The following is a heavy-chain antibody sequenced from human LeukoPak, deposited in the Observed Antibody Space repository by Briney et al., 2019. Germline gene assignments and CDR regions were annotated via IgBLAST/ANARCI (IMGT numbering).Heavy chain of an antibody. J-gene: IGHJ5*02. CDR3: ASSLSFFRWFDP. Sequence: GRSLRLSCAASGFTFSSYGMHWVRQAPGKGLEWVAVISYDGSNKYYADSVKGRFTISRDNSKNSLYLQMNSLRAEDTAVYYCASSLSFFRWFDPWGQGTLVTVSS. V-gene: IGHV3-30*03. CDR1: GFTFSSYG. D-gene: IGHD3-16*02. CDR2: ISYDGSNK.